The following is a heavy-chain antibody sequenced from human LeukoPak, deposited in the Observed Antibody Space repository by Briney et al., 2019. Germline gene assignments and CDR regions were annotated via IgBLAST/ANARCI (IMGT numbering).Heavy chain of an antibody. CDR3: ARDGTQDSSGEGWFDP. D-gene: IGHD6-19*01. Sequence: SETLSLTCTVSGGSISSYYWSWIRQPPGKGLEWIGYIYYSGSTNYNPSLKSRVTISVDTSKNQFSLKLSSMTAADTAVYYCARDGTQDSSGEGWFDPWGQGTLVTVSS. J-gene: IGHJ5*02. V-gene: IGHV4-59*01. CDR1: GGSISSYY. CDR2: IYYSGST.